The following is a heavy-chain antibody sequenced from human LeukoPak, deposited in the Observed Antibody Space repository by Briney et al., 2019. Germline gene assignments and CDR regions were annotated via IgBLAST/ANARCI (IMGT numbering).Heavy chain of an antibody. CDR1: GGSFSGYN. CDR3: AREWGHGDSDY. Sequence: RTSETLSLTCAVYGGSFSGYNWNWIRQPPGKGLEWIGEINHSGSTNYNPSLKSRVTISVNTSKNQFSLRLSPVTAADTAVYYCAREWGHGDSDYWGQGTLVTVSS. CDR2: INHSGST. J-gene: IGHJ4*02. D-gene: IGHD1-26*01. V-gene: IGHV4-34*01.